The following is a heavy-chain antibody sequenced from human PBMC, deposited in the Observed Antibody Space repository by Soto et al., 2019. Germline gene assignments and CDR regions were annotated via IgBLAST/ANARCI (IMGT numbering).Heavy chain of an antibody. CDR3: AKDNYGSGSYSDSFYYYYGMDV. Sequence: GGSLRLSCAACGFTFSSYGMHWVRQAPGKGLEWVAVISYDGSNKYYADSVKGRFTISRDNSKNTLYLQMNSLRAEDTAVYYCAKDNYGSGSYSDSFYYYYGMDVWGQGTTVTVSS. V-gene: IGHV3-30*18. CDR2: ISYDGSNK. CDR1: GFTFSSYG. D-gene: IGHD3-10*01. J-gene: IGHJ6*02.